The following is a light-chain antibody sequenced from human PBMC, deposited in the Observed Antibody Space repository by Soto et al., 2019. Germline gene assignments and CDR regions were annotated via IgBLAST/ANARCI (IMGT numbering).Light chain of an antibody. V-gene: IGKV3-15*01. CDR2: GAA. CDR3: HQYASWSPFT. CDR1: QSVVNK. J-gene: IGKJ5*01. Sequence: EIVLTQSPVTLSVSTGERATLSCRASQSVVNKLGWYQQRHGQAPRLRIIGAATRATGVPAKFSGSGSGTEFSPTIHNLKSEDSAIYYCHQYASWSPFTFGQGTRLEIK.